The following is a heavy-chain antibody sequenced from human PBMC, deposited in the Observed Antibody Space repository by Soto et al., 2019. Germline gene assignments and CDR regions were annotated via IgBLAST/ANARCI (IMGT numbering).Heavy chain of an antibody. J-gene: IGHJ6*02. D-gene: IGHD3-10*01. CDR1: GYTFTSYA. Sequence: ASVKVSCKASGYTFTSYAMHWVRQAPGQRLEWMGWINAGNGNTKYSQKFQGRVTITRDTSASTAYMELSSLRSEDTAVYYCTSSRITMVPYGMDVWGQGTTVTVSS. CDR3: TSSRITMVPYGMDV. V-gene: IGHV1-3*01. CDR2: INAGNGNT.